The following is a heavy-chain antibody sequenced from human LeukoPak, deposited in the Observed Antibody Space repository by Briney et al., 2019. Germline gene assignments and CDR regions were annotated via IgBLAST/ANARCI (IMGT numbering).Heavy chain of an antibody. D-gene: IGHD3-9*01. CDR2: ISAYNGNT. V-gene: IGHV1-18*04. CDR1: GYTFTGYY. CDR3: ARDLKYDILTGYYHYYGMDV. J-gene: IGHJ6*02. Sequence: ASVKVSCKASGYTFTGYYMHWVRQAPGQGLEWMGWISAYNGNTNYAQKLQGRVTMTTDTSTSTAYMELRSLRSDDTAVYYCARDLKYDILTGYYHYYGMDVWGQGTTVTVSS.